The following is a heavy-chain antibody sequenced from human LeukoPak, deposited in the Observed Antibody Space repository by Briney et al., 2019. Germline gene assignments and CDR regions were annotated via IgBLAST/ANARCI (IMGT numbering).Heavy chain of an antibody. V-gene: IGHV3-48*04. CDR3: ARGGSVAAADYWYFDL. CDR1: GFTFSSYS. CDR2: ISSSTSTI. D-gene: IGHD6-13*01. J-gene: IGHJ2*01. Sequence: GGSLRLSCAASGFTFSSYSMNWVRQAPGKGLEWVSYISSSTSTIYYADSVKGRFTISRDNARNSLYLQMNSLRAEDTAVYYCARGGSVAAADYWYFDLWGRDTLVTVSS.